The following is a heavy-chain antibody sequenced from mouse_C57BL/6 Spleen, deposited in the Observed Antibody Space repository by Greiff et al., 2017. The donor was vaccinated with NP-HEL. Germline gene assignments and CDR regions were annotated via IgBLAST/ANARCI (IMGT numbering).Heavy chain of an antibody. V-gene: IGHV6-6*01. D-gene: IGHD4-1*01. CDR2: IRNKANNHAT. CDR3: TIFSWAPFAY. J-gene: IGHJ3*01. Sequence: EVQGVESGGGLVQPGGSMKLSCAASGFTFSDAWMDWVRQSPEKGLEWVAEIRNKANNHATYYAESVKGRFTISRDDSKSSVYLQMNSLRAEDTGIYYCTIFSWAPFAYWGQGTLVTVSA. CDR1: GFTFSDAW.